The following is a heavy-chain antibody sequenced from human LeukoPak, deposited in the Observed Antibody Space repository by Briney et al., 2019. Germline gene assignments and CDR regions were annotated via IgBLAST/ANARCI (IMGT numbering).Heavy chain of an antibody. D-gene: IGHD3-16*01. V-gene: IGHV4-59*01. CDR3: AAAGSRVRRYFQH. J-gene: IGHJ1*01. CDR1: GGSISSYY. Sequence: SETLSLTCTVSGGSISSYYWSWIRQPPGKGLEWIGYIYYSGSTNYNPSLKSRVPISVDTSKNQFSLKLSSVTAADTAVYYCAAAGSRVRRYFQHWGQGTLVTVSS. CDR2: IYYSGST.